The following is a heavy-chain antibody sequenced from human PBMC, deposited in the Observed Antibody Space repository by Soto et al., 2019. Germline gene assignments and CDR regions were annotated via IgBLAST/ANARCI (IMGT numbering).Heavy chain of an antibody. D-gene: IGHD4-17*01. CDR3: ARMKYGDIPHGMDV. J-gene: IGHJ6*02. Sequence: VESLKIACKGSGYIFTSYWICCGLEMPVKGLEWMGVIYPGDSDTRYRPSFQGQVTISADKPISTAYLQWSSLKASDTAMYYCARMKYGDIPHGMDVWGQGTTVTVSS. V-gene: IGHV5-51*01. CDR2: IYPGDSDT. CDR1: GYIFTSYW.